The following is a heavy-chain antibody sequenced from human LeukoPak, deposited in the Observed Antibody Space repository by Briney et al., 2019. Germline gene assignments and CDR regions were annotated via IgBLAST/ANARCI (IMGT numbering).Heavy chain of an antibody. CDR1: GGSFSGYY. V-gene: IGHV4-34*01. D-gene: IGHD1-26*01. CDR3: ARIHLGGSYFHNDFDY. J-gene: IGHJ4*02. CDR2: INHSGST. Sequence: SETLSLTCAVYGGSFSGYYWSWIRQPPGKGLEWIGEINHSGSTNYNPSLKSRVTISVDTSKNQFSLKLSSVTAADTAVYYCARIHLGGSYFHNDFDYWGQGTLVTVSS.